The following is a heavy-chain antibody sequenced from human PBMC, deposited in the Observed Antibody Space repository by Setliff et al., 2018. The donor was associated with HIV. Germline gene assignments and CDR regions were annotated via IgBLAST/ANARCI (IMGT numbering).Heavy chain of an antibody. J-gene: IGHJ4*02. V-gene: IGHV4-39*07. CDR2: ISYGGIT. CDR1: GGSISSSHDF. Sequence: SETLSLTCTVSGGSISSSHDFWNWIRQPPGKGLEWIGAISYGGITYYNPSLTSRVTISVDTSKNQFSLKVASVTAADTAVYYCARVPGRDYYDTSGDFDYWGLGTLVTVSS. D-gene: IGHD3-22*01. CDR3: ARVPGRDYYDTSGDFDY.